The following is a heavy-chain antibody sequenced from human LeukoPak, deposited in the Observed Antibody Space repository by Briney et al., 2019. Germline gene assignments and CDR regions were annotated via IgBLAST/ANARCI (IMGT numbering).Heavy chain of an antibody. D-gene: IGHD4/OR15-4a*01. CDR2: ISYDGNIK. Sequence: SGGSLRLSCAASGFSFSSYNFHWVRQAPGKGLKGLGFISYDGNIKYEDSVKGRFTISRDNSKNTLYLQMNSLRPEDTAIYYCGRDFVNDAKARFDSWGQGTLVTVSS. CDR1: GFSFSSYN. J-gene: IGHJ4*02. CDR3: GRDFVNDAKARFDS. V-gene: IGHV3-30*03.